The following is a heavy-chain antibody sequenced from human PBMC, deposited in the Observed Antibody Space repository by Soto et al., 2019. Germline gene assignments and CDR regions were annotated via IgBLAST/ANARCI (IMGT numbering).Heavy chain of an antibody. CDR2: ISYDGSNK. D-gene: IGHD3-22*01. CDR1: GFTFSSYA. CDR3: ARASGYYSAPRDY. V-gene: IGHV3-30-3*01. J-gene: IGHJ4*02. Sequence: PGGSLRLSCAASGFTFSSYAMHWVRQAPGKGLEWVAVISYDGSNKYYADSVKGRFTISRDNSKNTLYLQMNSLRAEDMAVYYCARASGYYSAPRDYWGQGTLVTVSS.